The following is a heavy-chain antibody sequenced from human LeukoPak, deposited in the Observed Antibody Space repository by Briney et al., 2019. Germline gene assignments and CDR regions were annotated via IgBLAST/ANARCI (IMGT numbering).Heavy chain of an antibody. Sequence: ASVKVSCKASGYTFTSYDINWVRQATGQGLEWMGWIGGYNGNTKNVQKFRGRVTMTTDTSTSTAYMELRSLRSDDTAVYYCARMAYDILTGYFQPNWFDPWGQGTLVTVSS. V-gene: IGHV1-18*01. D-gene: IGHD3-9*01. J-gene: IGHJ5*02. CDR2: IGGYNGNT. CDR1: GYTFTSYD. CDR3: ARMAYDILTGYFQPNWFDP.